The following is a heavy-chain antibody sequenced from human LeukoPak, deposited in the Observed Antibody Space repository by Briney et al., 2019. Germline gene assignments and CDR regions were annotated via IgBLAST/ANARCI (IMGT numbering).Heavy chain of an antibody. CDR3: ARGVWFGESLGSGSDY. J-gene: IGHJ4*02. CDR2: ISSSSSTI. V-gene: IGHV3-48*04. D-gene: IGHD3-10*01. Sequence: GGSLRLSCAASGFTFSSYSMNWVRQAPGKGLEWVSYISSSSSTIYYADSVKGRFTISRDNAKNTLYLQMNSLRVDDTAVYYCARGVWFGESLGSGSDYWGQGTQVTVSP. CDR1: GFTFSSYS.